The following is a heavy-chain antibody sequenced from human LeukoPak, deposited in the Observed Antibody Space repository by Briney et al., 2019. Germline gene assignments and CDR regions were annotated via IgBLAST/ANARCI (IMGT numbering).Heavy chain of an antibody. CDR3: ARAIEDSSGYYKDYYYYYYMDV. J-gene: IGHJ6*03. D-gene: IGHD3-22*01. V-gene: IGHV3-23*01. CDR2: IFPSGGEI. CDR1: GFTFSTFA. Sequence: GGSLRLSCAASGFTFSTFAMIWVRQPPGKGLEWVSSIFPSGGEIHYADSVRGRFTISRDNSKSTLSLQMNSLRAEDTAVYYCARAIEDSSGYYKDYYYYYYMDVWGKGTTVTISS.